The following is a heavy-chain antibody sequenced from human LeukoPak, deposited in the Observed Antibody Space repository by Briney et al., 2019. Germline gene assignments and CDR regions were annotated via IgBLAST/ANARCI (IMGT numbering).Heavy chain of an antibody. CDR2: IKQDGSET. V-gene: IGHV3-7*01. Sequence: GGSLRLSCAASGFTFSSYWMSWVRQAPGKGLEWVSNIKQDGSETYYVDSVKGRFTISRDNAKNSLYLQMNSLRAEDTAIYYCARAHYYDSSGLDFWGQGTLVTVSS. CDR1: GFTFSSYW. J-gene: IGHJ4*02. D-gene: IGHD3-22*01. CDR3: ARAHYYDSSGLDF.